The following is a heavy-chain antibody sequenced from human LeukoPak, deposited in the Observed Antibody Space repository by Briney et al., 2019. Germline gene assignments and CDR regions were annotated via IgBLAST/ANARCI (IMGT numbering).Heavy chain of an antibody. D-gene: IGHD3-22*01. Sequence: SETLSLTCTVSGGSISSYYWSWIRQPPGKGLEWIGYIYYSGSTNYNPSLKSRVTISVDTSKNQFSLKLSSVTDADTAVYYCARAPYDSGGYYDYYFDYWGQGTLVTVSS. CDR1: GGSISSYY. CDR3: ARAPYDSGGYYDYYFDY. CDR2: IYYSGST. J-gene: IGHJ4*02. V-gene: IGHV4-59*08.